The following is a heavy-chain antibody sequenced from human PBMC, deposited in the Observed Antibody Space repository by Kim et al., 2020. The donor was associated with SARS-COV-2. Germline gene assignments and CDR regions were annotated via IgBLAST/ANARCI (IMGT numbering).Heavy chain of an antibody. CDR3: ARRVRAGTTAYDAFDI. CDR2: IYPGDSDT. D-gene: IGHD1-7*01. CDR1: GYSFTTYW. V-gene: IGHV5-51*01. Sequence: GESLKISCKVSGYSFTTYWFGWVRQMPGKGLEWMGIIYPGDSDTRYSPSFQGQVTFSADKSISTAYLQWSSLKASDTAIYYCARRVRAGTTAYDAFDIWGQGTMLTVFS. J-gene: IGHJ3*02.